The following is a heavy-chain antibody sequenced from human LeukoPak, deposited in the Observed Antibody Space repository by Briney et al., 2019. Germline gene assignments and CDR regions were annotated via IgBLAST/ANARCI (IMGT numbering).Heavy chain of an antibody. V-gene: IGHV3-74*01. CDR3: DRGSSDWVETDY. D-gene: IGHD2-21*02. J-gene: IGHJ4*02. Sequence: PGGSLRLSCVVSGFTFSSHWMHWVRQAPGKGLVWVSRLNDDGTYVYYADSVKGRFTISRDNAKNMLHLQMNSLRAEDTAVYYCDRGSSDWVETDYWGKGTLVTVSS. CDR2: LNDDGTYV. CDR1: GFTFSSHW.